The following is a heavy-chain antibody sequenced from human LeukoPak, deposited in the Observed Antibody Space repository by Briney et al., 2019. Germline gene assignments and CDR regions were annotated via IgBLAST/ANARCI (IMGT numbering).Heavy chain of an antibody. J-gene: IGHJ4*02. V-gene: IGHV1-18*01. Sequence: GASVKVSCKASGYTFTSYGISWVRQAPGQGLEWMGWISAYNGNTNYAQKLQGRVTMTTDTSTSTAYMELSSLRSEDTAVYYCASGYYDSSGYRHRPKYYFDYWGQGTLVTVSS. CDR3: ASGYYDSSGYRHRPKYYFDY. D-gene: IGHD3-22*01. CDR2: ISAYNGNT. CDR1: GYTFTSYG.